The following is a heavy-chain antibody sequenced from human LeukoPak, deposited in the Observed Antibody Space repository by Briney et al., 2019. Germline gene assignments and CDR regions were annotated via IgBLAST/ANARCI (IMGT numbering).Heavy chain of an antibody. CDR1: GYTFTGYY. CDR3: ARFYGGNSEVDC. Sequence: VASVKVSCKASGYTFTGYYMHWVRQAPGQGLEWMGWISPNSGGTNYAQKFQGRVTMTRDTSISTAYMELSRLRSDDTAVYYCARFYGGNSEVDCWGQGTLVTVSS. J-gene: IGHJ4*02. D-gene: IGHD4-23*01. V-gene: IGHV1-2*02. CDR2: ISPNSGGT.